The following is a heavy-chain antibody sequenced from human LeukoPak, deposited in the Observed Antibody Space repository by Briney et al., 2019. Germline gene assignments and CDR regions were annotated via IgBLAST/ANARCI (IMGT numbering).Heavy chain of an antibody. D-gene: IGHD5-18*01. CDR1: GDSISSYY. V-gene: IGHV4-4*07. CDR3: ARGLDGYSYGFDY. J-gene: IGHJ4*02. CDR2: IYTSGST. Sequence: SETLSLTCTVSGDSISSYYWSWLRQPAGKGLEWIGRIYTSGSTNYNPSLKSRVTISVDTSKNQFSLKLSSVTAADTAVYYCARGLDGYSYGFDYWGQGTLVTVSS.